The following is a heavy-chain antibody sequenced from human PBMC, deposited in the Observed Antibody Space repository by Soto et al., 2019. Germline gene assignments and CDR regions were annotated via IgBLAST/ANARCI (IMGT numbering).Heavy chain of an antibody. V-gene: IGHV3-48*03. CDR3: ARGRVMGGIDLNLYVTDV. D-gene: IGHD5-12*01. Sequence: PGGSLRLSCTASGFDFSGSEMNWFRQAPGKGLEWVAYITGSGGAMFHADSVKGRFTISRDNSKNTLYLQMNSLRTEDTAVYYCARGRVMGGIDLNLYVTDVWGQGTTVTVSS. CDR1: GFDFSGSE. CDR2: ITGSGGAM. J-gene: IGHJ6*02.